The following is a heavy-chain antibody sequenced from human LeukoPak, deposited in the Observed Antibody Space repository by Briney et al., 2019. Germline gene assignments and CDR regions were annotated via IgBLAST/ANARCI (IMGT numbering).Heavy chain of an antibody. CDR1: GLTFSSHW. CDR3: ARAAYDSGGYTANHDF. D-gene: IGHD3-22*01. CDR2: ITNDGSST. V-gene: IGHV3-74*01. Sequence: PGGSLRLSCAASGLTFSSHWMHWDRQAPGKGLVWVSRITNDGSSTTYADSVKGRFTISRDNSKNTVYLQMNSLRVEDTAVYYCARAAYDSGGYTANHDFWGQGTLVTVSS. J-gene: IGHJ4*02.